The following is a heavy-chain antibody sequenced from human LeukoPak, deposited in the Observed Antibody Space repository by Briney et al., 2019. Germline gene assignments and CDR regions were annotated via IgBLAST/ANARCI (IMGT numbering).Heavy chain of an antibody. CDR2: INPSGGRT. J-gene: IGHJ4*02. CDR3: ARSRDITSWYSDY. V-gene: IGHV1-46*01. D-gene: IGHD2-2*01. CDR1: GYTFTSFY. Sequence: ASVKVSCKASGYTFTSFYMHWVRLADGQGLEWMGIINPSGGRTSYAQKFQDRVTVTRDTSTSTLYMELRSLRSEDTAVYYCARSRDITSWYSDYWGQGTLVTVSS.